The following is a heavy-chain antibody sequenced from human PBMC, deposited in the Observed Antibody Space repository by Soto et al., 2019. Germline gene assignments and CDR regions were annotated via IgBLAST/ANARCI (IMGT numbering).Heavy chain of an antibody. CDR2: FDPEDGET. CDR3: ATVAALGYYGMDV. V-gene: IGHV1-24*01. J-gene: IGHJ6*02. D-gene: IGHD6-6*01. Sequence: ASVKVSCQVSGYSITELSMHWVRQAPGKGLEWMGGFDPEDGETIYAQKFQGRVTMTEDTSTDTAYMELSSLRSEDTAVYYCATVAALGYYGMDVWGQGTTVTVSS. CDR1: GYSITELS.